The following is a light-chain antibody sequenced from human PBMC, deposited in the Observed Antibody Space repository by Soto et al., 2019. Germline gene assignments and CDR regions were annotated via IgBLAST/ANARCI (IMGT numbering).Light chain of an antibody. CDR2: SSS. V-gene: IGKV1-5*03. J-gene: IGKJ2*01. Sequence: DIQMTQSPSNLSASVGDRVIITCRASQYINTWLAWYQQKPGRAPKLLIYSSSSLESGVPSRFSGSGSGSEFTLTISSLQSDDFATYYCQQYQGFPFTFGQGTKLEI. CDR1: QYINTW. CDR3: QQYQGFPFT.